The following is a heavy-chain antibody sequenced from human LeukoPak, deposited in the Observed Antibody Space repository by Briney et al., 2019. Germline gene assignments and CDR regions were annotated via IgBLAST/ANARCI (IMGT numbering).Heavy chain of an antibody. CDR1: GGTFSSYA. CDR2: IIPIFGTA. V-gene: IGHV1-69*13. J-gene: IGHJ6*02. CDR3: ATTAMVTYYYGMDV. Sequence: GASVKVSCKASGGTFSSYAISWVRQAPGQGLEWMGGIIPIFGTANYAQKFQGRVTITADESTSTAYMELSSLRSEDTAVYYCATTAMVTYYYGMDVWGQGTTVTVSS. D-gene: IGHD5-18*01.